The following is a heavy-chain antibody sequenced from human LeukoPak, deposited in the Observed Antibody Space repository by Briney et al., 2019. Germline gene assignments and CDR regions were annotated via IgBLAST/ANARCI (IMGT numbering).Heavy chain of an antibody. D-gene: IGHD3-22*01. CDR2: MKKDGSET. CDR3: AKAQSSGYYGSSYYYMDV. Sequence: GGSLRLSCVVSGFTFSSYSMIWVRQAPGKGLQWVANMKKDGSETKYVESVKGRFTISRDNAKNSLYLQMNSLRAEDTAVYYCAKAQSSGYYGSSYYYMDVWGKGTTVTVPS. V-gene: IGHV3-7*03. CDR1: GFTFSSYS. J-gene: IGHJ6*03.